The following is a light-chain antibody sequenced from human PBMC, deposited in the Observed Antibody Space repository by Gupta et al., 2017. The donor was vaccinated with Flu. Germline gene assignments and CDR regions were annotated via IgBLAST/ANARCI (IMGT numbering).Light chain of an antibody. Sequence: DIQMTQSPSSLPASVGDRVTITCRASQGIGNDLDWYQQKPGEAPQRLIFGASNLHSGVPSRFSGSGSGTEFTLTISSLQPEDFATYYCRQHNRDPRSFGQGTKVEVK. CDR1: QGIGND. J-gene: IGKJ2*03. CDR3: RQHNRDPRS. V-gene: IGKV1-17*01. CDR2: GAS.